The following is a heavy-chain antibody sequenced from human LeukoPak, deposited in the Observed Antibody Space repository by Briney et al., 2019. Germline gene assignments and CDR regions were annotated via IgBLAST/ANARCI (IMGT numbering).Heavy chain of an antibody. CDR3: ARGRGLYYYDSSGKTAFDI. J-gene: IGHJ3*02. D-gene: IGHD3-22*01. CDR1: GGSISSYY. CDR2: INHSGST. V-gene: IGHV4-34*01. Sequence: SETLSLTCTVSGGSISSYYWSWIRQPPGKGLEWIGEINHSGSTNYNPSLKSRVTISVDTSKNQFSLKLSSVTAVDTAVYYCARGRGLYYYDSSGKTAFDIWGQGTMVTVSS.